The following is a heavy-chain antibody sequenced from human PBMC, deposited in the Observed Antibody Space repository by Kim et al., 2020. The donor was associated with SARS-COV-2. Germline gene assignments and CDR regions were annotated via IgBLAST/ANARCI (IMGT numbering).Heavy chain of an antibody. V-gene: IGHV3-30*18. CDR1: GFNFSTYV. CDR3: EKASDAFDI. J-gene: IGHJ3*02. CDR2: TSSEEGTT. Sequence: GGSLRLSCVASGFNFSTYVMHWVRQAPGKGLEWVAITSSEEGTTHYAASVKGRFTISRDNSKNALYLQMNSVRAEDTAVSYCEKASDAFDIWAQG.